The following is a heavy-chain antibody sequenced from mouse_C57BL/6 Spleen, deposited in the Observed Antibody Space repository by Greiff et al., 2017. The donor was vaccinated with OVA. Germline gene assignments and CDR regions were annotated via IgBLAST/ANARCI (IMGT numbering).Heavy chain of an antibody. J-gene: IGHJ2*01. D-gene: IGHD4-1*01. CDR1: GYTFTDYE. V-gene: IGHV1-15*01. CDR3: TRYWDMHY. CDR2: IDPETGGT. Sequence: VKLMESGAELVRPGASVTLSCKASGYTFTDYEMHWVKQTPVHGLEWIGAIDPETGGTAYNQKFKGKAILTADKSSSTAYMELRSLTSEDSAVYYCTRYWDMHYWGQGTTLTVSS.